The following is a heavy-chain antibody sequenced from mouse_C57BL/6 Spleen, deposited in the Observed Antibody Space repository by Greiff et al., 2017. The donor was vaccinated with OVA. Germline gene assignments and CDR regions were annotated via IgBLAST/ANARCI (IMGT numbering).Heavy chain of an antibody. Sequence: DVKLQESGPGLVKPSQSLSLTCSVTGYSITSGYYWNWIRQFPGNKLEWMGYISYDGSNNYNPSLKNRISITRDTSKNQFFLKLNSVTTEDTATYYCARDLDSSGLYYAMDYWGQGTSVTVSS. CDR1: GYSITSGYY. CDR2: ISYDGSN. D-gene: IGHD3-2*02. CDR3: ARDLDSSGLYYAMDY. J-gene: IGHJ4*01. V-gene: IGHV3-6*01.